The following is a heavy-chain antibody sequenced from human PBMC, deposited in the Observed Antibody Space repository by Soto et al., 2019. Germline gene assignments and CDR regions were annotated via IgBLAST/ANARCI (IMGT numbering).Heavy chain of an antibody. D-gene: IGHD1-26*01. V-gene: IGHV3-48*02. CDR2: ISGSGTTI. Sequence: GGSLRLSCAASGFTFSAHNMNWVRQAPGKGLEWISYISGSGTTIYHADSVKGRFTVSRDNAKNSLYLQMNSLRDEDTAVYYCARGIGALVIWGQGTMVTVSS. CDR3: ARGIGALVI. CDR1: GFTFSAHN. J-gene: IGHJ3*02.